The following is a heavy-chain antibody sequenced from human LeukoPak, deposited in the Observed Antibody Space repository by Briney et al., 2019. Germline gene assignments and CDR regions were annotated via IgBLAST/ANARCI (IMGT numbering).Heavy chain of an antibody. V-gene: IGHV1-2*02. CDR3: ARAVVPQGLDA. Sequence: ASVKVSCKASGYTFTGYYIHWVRQAPGQGLEWMGWINPNSGDTNYPQKFQGRVTMTRDASISTAYMEMTGLRSDDTAVYFCARAVVPQGLDAWGQGTTVTV. CDR1: GYTFTGYY. D-gene: IGHD2-2*01. J-gene: IGHJ6*01. CDR2: INPNSGDT.